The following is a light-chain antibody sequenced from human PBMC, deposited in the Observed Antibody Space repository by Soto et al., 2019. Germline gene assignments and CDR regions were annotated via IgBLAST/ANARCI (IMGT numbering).Light chain of an antibody. J-gene: IGKJ4*01. CDR1: QSISSY. CDR3: QQSYSTPLT. Sequence: DIQMTQNKSSLSASVGDRVTITCRASQSISSYLNWYQQKPGKAPKLLIYAASSLQSGVPSRFSGSGSGTDFTLTISSLQPEDFATYYCQQSYSTPLTFGGGTKVDIK. CDR2: AAS. V-gene: IGKV1-39*01.